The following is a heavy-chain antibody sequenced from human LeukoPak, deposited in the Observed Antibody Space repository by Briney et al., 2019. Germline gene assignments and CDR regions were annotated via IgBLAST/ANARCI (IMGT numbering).Heavy chain of an antibody. D-gene: IGHD3-22*01. Sequence: QPGGSLRLSCAASGFTFSSYEMNWVRQSPGKGLEWLSSISSSGVTIFYADAVKGRFTISRDNAKNSLFLQMNHLRAEDTAIYYCARDVGGLYDSSGYYYDSWGQGTLVTASS. CDR1: GFTFSSYE. CDR3: ARDVGGLYDSSGYYYDS. J-gene: IGHJ5*01. CDR2: ISSSGVTI. V-gene: IGHV3-48*03.